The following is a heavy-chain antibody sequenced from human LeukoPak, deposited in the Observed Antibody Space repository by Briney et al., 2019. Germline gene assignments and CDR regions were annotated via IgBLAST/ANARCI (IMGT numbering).Heavy chain of an antibody. CDR1: GYTFTSYG. CDR2: ISAYNGNT. Sequence: ASVTVSCKASGYTFTSYGISWVRQAPGQGLEWVGWISAYNGNTNYAHTLQGRVTLTTDTSTNTSSRELRSLRSDDTAVYYCARDRKAYYDFWSGDDAFDIWGQGTMVTVPS. D-gene: IGHD3-3*01. V-gene: IGHV1-18*01. J-gene: IGHJ3*02. CDR3: ARDRKAYYDFWSGDDAFDI.